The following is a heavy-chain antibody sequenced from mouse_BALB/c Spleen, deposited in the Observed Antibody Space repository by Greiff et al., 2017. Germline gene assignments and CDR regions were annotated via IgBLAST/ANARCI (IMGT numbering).Heavy chain of an antibody. D-gene: IGHD2-14*01. CDR2: IYPGDGDT. Sequence: VQLQQSGAELARPGASVKLSCKASGYTFTSYWMQWVKQRPGQGLEWIGAIYPGDGDTRYTQKFKGKATLTADKSSSTAYMQLSSLASEDSAVYYCTGYDPYYFDYWGQGTTLTVSS. CDR3: TGYDPYYFDY. CDR1: GYTFTSYW. V-gene: IGHV1-87*01. J-gene: IGHJ2*01.